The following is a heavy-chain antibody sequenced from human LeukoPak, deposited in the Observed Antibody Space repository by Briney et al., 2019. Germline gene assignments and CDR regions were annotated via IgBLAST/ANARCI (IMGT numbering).Heavy chain of an antibody. D-gene: IGHD2-2*01. Sequence: SVKVSCKASGGTFSSYAISWVRQAPGQGLEWMGGIIPIFGTENYAQKFQGRVTITADESTSTAYMELSSLRSEDTAVYYCARAELNCSSTSCHPNWFDPWGQGTLVTVSS. CDR3: ARAELNCSSTSCHPNWFDP. CDR1: GGTFSSYA. CDR2: IIPIFGTE. J-gene: IGHJ5*02. V-gene: IGHV1-69*13.